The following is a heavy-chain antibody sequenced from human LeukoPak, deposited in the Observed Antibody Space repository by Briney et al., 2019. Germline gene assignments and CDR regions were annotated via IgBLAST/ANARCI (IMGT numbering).Heavy chain of an antibody. V-gene: IGHV4-59*01. CDR2: IYYGGST. CDR1: GDSINSYY. D-gene: IGHD6-19*01. CDR3: ARVPVSGWDFDY. Sequence: SETLSLTCTVSGDSINSYYWSWIRQPPGKGLEWIGYIYYGGSTNYNPSLKSRVTISVDTSKNHFSLKLSSVTAADTAVYYCARVPVSGWDFDYWGQGTLVTVSS. J-gene: IGHJ4*02.